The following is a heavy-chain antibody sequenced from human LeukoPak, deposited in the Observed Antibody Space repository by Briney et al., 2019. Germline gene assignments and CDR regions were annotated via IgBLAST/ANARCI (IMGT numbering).Heavy chain of an antibody. CDR3: VRSGSGEFDY. D-gene: IGHD2-15*01. CDR2: INTNTGNP. V-gene: IGHV7-4-1*02. J-gene: IGHJ4*02. Sequence: ASVTVSCKASGYTFTSYAMNWVRQAPGQGLEWMGWINTNTGNPTYAQGFTGRFVFSLDTSVTTAYLQISSLKAEDTAVYYCVRSGSGEFDYWGQGTLVTVSS. CDR1: GYTFTSYA.